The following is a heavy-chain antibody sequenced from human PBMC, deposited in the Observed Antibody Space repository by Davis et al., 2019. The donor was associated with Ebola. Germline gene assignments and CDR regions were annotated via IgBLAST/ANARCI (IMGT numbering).Heavy chain of an antibody. Sequence: AASVKVSCKASGYIFTSYGISWVRQAPGQGLEWMGWISAYNGNTNYAQRFQGRVTMTSDTSTTTAYMEVGSLRSDDTAVYYCARAQFPTTSDHWGQGTLVTVSS. V-gene: IGHV1-18*04. J-gene: IGHJ4*02. CDR2: ISAYNGNT. CDR1: GYIFTSYG. CDR3: ARAQFPTTSDH. D-gene: IGHD1-1*01.